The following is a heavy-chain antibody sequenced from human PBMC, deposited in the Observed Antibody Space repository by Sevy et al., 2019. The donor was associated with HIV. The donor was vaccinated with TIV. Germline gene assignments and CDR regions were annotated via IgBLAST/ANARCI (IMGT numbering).Heavy chain of an antibody. J-gene: IGHJ4*02. Sequence: GGSLRLSCAASGFTFSNYDLHWVRQAPGKGLEWVSFILHDGSRQDYADSVKGRFIISRDNSKNTVYLEMSGLRPEDTATYYCARDSNVYDSGGSLDSWGQGTLVTVSS. CDR3: ARDSNVYDSGGSLDS. CDR1: GFTFSNYD. D-gene: IGHD6-25*01. V-gene: IGHV3-30*03. CDR2: ILHDGSRQ.